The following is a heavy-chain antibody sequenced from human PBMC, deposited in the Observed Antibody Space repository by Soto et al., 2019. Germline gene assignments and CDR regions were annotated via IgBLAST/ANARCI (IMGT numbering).Heavy chain of an antibody. CDR1: GGSISSGDHY. D-gene: IGHD4-4*01. J-gene: IGHJ4*02. CDR2: IYYSGNT. Sequence: PSETLSLTCAVSGGSISSGDHYWSWLRQPPGKALEWIGYIYYSGNTYYNPSLKSRLAISVGTSKNQFSLTLTSVTAADTAVYFCAREEALIHVTSGGIDYSFDSWGQGTLVTVYS. V-gene: IGHV4-30-4*01. CDR3: AREEALIHVTSGGIDYSFDS.